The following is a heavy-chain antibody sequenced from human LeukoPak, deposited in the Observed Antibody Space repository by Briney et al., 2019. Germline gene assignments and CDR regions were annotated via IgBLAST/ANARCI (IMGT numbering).Heavy chain of an antibody. CDR2: IYYSGST. V-gene: IGHV4-59*01. D-gene: IGHD6-13*01. Sequence: SETLSLTCTVSGGSISSYYWSWIRQPPGKGLEWIGYIYYSGSTNYNPSLKSRLTISVDTSKNQFSLKLTSVTAADTAVYYCARAQRGSSSWYGYWGQGTLVTVSS. CDR1: GGSISSYY. CDR3: ARAQRGSSSWYGY. J-gene: IGHJ4*02.